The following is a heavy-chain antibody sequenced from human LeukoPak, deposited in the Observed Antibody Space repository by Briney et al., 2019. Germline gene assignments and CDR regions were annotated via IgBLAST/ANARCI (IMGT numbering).Heavy chain of an antibody. D-gene: IGHD4-17*01. CDR1: GFTFSSYW. CDR2: IRQDGSQK. CDR3: ARESGSVTSEVDFDY. Sequence: QAGGSLRLSCAASGFTFSSYWMSWVRQAPGKVLEWVATIRQDGSQKYYVDSVKGRFTISRDNAKNSLYLQMNSLRAEDTAVYYCARESGSVTSEVDFDYWGQGTLVTVSS. J-gene: IGHJ4*02. V-gene: IGHV3-7*01.